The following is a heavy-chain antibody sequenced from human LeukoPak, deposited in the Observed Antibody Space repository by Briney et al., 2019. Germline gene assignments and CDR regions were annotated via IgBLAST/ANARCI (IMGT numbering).Heavy chain of an antibody. Sequence: PGRSLRLSCAASGFTFSSYGMHWVRQAPGKGLEWVAVISYDGSNKYYADSVKGRFTISRDNSKNTLYPQMNSLRAEDTAVYYCAKAAAAGPKGPYYFDYWGQGTLVTVSS. CDR3: AKAAAAGPKGPYYFDY. CDR1: GFTFSSYG. V-gene: IGHV3-30*18. D-gene: IGHD6-13*01. J-gene: IGHJ4*02. CDR2: ISYDGSNK.